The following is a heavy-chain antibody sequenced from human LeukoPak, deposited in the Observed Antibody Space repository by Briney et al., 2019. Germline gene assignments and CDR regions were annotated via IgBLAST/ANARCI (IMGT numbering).Heavy chain of an antibody. D-gene: IGHD2/OR15-2a*01. Sequence: SETLSLTCTVSGASISKSYWNWIRQPPGKKLEWIGCTFNSGSTRYNPSLKSRVTISEDTSKNQFSLKLSSVTAADTAIYFCSRAPAGAIYYYGMDVWGQGTTVTVSS. V-gene: IGHV4-59*01. CDR2: TFNSGST. CDR1: GASISKSY. J-gene: IGHJ6*02. CDR3: SRAPAGAIYYYGMDV.